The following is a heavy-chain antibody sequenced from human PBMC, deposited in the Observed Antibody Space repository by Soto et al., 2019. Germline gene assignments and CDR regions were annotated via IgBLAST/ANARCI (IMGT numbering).Heavy chain of an antibody. CDR3: AKRNSGWYNFDY. D-gene: IGHD6-19*01. Sequence: PSETLSLTCSVSGVSVTSRSYYWNWIRQSPGRGLEYIGFIYNSGTTNYNPSLKSRATISVDTSKNQFSLKLSSVAAADTAVYYCAKRNSGWYNFDYWGQGALVTVSS. V-gene: IGHV4-61*01. CDR1: GVSVTSRSYY. J-gene: IGHJ4*02. CDR2: IYNSGTT.